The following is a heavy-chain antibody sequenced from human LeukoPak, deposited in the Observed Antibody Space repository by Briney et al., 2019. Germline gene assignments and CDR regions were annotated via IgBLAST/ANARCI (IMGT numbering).Heavy chain of an antibody. J-gene: IGHJ4*02. V-gene: IGHV4-4*07. CDR3: ARERITMVRGGRGEVLDY. CDR1: GGSISSYY. D-gene: IGHD3-10*01. CDR2: IYTSGST. Sequence: SETLSLTCTVSGGSISSYYWSWIRQPAGKGLEWIGRIYTSGSTNCNPSLKSRVTMSVDTSKNQFSLKLSSVTAADTAVYYCARERITMVRGGRGEVLDYWGQGTLVTVSS.